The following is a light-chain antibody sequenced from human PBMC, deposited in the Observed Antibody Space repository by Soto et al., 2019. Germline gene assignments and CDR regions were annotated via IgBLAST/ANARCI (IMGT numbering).Light chain of an antibody. CDR3: SSYAASNNFYFV. CDR2: EVT. Sequence: QSALTQPPSASGSPGQSVTISCTGTSSDVGGYNYVSWYQQYPGRAPKLMIYEVTKRPSGVPDRFSGSKSGNTASLTVSGLQAEDEGEYYCSSYAASNNFYFVFGGGTKVTVL. J-gene: IGLJ3*02. V-gene: IGLV2-8*01. CDR1: SSDVGGYNY.